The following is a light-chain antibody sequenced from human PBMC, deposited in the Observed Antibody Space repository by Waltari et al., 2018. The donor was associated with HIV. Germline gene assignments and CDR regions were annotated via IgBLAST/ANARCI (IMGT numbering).Light chain of an antibody. CDR3: QSYDSTTWV. Sequence: NFMLTQPHSVSESPGKTVTISCTRTSGTIANHYVQWSQQRPGSATTKVSYEDNQRPSGVPDRFSGSIDRSSNSASLTISGLKTEDEADYYCQSYDSTTWVFGGGTKLTVL. CDR1: SGTIANHY. CDR2: EDN. V-gene: IGLV6-57*03. J-gene: IGLJ3*02.